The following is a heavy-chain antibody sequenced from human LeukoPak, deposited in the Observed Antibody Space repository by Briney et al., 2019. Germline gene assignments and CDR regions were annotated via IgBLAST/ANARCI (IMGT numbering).Heavy chain of an antibody. CDR3: ARDTGAYYDSGGLDY. CDR1: GFTFSSYS. D-gene: IGHD3-22*01. J-gene: IGHJ4*02. V-gene: IGHV3-21*01. CDR2: ISSSSSYI. Sequence: GGPLRLSCAASGFTFSSYSMNWVRQAPGKGLEWVSSISSSSSYIYYADSVKGRFTISRDNAKNSLYLQMNSLRAEDTAVYYCARDTGAYYDSGGLDYWGQGTLVTVSS.